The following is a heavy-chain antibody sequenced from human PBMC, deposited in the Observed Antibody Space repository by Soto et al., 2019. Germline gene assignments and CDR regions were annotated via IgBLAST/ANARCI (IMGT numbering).Heavy chain of an antibody. CDR1: GFTFSSYS. D-gene: IGHD6-13*01. J-gene: IGHJ5*02. V-gene: IGHV3-21*05. Sequence: PGGSLRLSCAASGFTFSSYSMNWVHQAPGKGLEWVSHISSSSSYIYYADSVKGRFTISRDDAKNSLLLQMSSLRAEDTAVYYCAGGLGSSWFFLGGPETLVTVPS. CDR2: ISSSSSYI. CDR3: AGGLGSSWFFL.